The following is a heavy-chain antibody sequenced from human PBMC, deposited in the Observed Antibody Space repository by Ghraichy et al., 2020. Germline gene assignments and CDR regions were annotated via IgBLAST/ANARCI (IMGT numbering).Heavy chain of an antibody. D-gene: IGHD4-17*01. Sequence: SQTLSLTCTVSGGSISSYYWSWIRQSPGKGLEWIGYIYYSGSTNYNPSLKSRVTISVDTSKNQFSLKLSSVTAADTAMYYCSRHRPDYGDSIYYFDYWGQGTLVTVSS. CDR2: IYYSGST. V-gene: IGHV4-59*08. CDR1: GGSISSYY. CDR3: SRHRPDYGDSIYYFDY. J-gene: IGHJ4*02.